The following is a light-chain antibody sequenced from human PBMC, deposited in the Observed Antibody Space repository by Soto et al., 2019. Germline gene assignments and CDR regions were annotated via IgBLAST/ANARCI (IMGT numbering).Light chain of an antibody. CDR2: DVS. CDR3: QHRNDWPFT. V-gene: IGKV3-11*01. J-gene: IGKJ4*01. CDR1: QSVYSY. Sequence: EVVLTQSPATLSLSPGERATLSCRASQSVYSYLAWYQQKPGQPPRLLISDVSNRATGIPDRFSGSGYGTDFTLTISSLEPEDFEVYYCQHRNDWPFTFGGGTKVEIK.